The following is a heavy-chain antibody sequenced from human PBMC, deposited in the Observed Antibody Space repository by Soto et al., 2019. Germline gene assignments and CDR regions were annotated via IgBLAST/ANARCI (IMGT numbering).Heavy chain of an antibody. CDR2: INDRGSI. CDR1: GGSFSGYY. J-gene: IGHJ2*01. V-gene: IGHV4-34*01. CDR3: ARESHDILTGPPWVWYFDL. Sequence: QVQLQQWGAGPLRPLETLSLTCGVSGGSFSGYYWAWIRQSPGKGLEWIGEINDRGSINYNPSLKSRVRTSVDTSKNHYSLKLGSVTAADTAVYYCARESHDILTGPPWVWYFDLWGRGTLVTVSS. D-gene: IGHD3-9*01.